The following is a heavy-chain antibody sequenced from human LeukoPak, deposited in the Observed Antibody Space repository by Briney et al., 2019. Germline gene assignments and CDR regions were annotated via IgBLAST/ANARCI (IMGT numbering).Heavy chain of an antibody. CDR2: IYYSGSS. CDR3: ARQRYYDSTGFLD. Sequence: SETLSLTCTVSGDSISSSSYYWGWVRQPPGKSLEWIGDIYYSGSSYYSPSLKSRVTISLDTSKNQFSLKLRSVTAADTAVYYCARQRYYDSTGFLDWGQGSLVSVSS. V-gene: IGHV4-39*01. CDR1: GDSISSSSYY. D-gene: IGHD3-22*01. J-gene: IGHJ1*01.